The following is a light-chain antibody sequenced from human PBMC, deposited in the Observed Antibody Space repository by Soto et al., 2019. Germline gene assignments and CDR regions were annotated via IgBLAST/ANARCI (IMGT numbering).Light chain of an antibody. V-gene: IGLV3-21*04. J-gene: IGLJ2*01. CDR1: NIGSKS. CDR2: YDS. Sequence: SSELTQPPSVSVAPGKTARITCGGNNIGSKSVHWYQQKPGQAPVLVIYYDSDRPSGIPERFSGSNSGNTATLTISRVEAGDEADYYCQVWDSSSDAVFGGGTKRTVL. CDR3: QVWDSSSDAV.